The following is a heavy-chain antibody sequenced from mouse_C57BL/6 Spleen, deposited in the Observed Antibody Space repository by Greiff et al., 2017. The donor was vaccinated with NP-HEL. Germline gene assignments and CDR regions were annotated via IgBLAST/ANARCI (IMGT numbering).Heavy chain of an antibody. D-gene: IGHD2-2*01. CDR1: GYTFTDYN. CDR3: ARRKIYYGYDEGYYYAMDY. J-gene: IGHJ4*01. Sequence: DVHLVESGPELVKPGASVKIPCKASGYTFTDYNMDWVKQSHGKSLEWIGDINPNNGGTIYNQKFKGKATLTVDKSSSTAYMELRSLTSEDTAVYYCARRKIYYGYDEGYYYAMDYWGQGTSVTVSS. V-gene: IGHV1-18*01. CDR2: INPNNGGT.